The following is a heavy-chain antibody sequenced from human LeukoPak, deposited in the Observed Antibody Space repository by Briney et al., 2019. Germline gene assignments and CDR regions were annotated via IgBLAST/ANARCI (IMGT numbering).Heavy chain of an antibody. Sequence: SETLSLTCAVYGGSFSGYYWSWIRQPPGKGLEWIGEINHSGSTNYNPSLKSRVTISVDTSKNQFSLKLSSVTAADTAVYYCARGLYYYDSSGDTRTYYLDYWGQGTLVTVSS. D-gene: IGHD3-22*01. V-gene: IGHV4-34*01. J-gene: IGHJ4*02. CDR3: ARGLYYYDSSGDTRTYYLDY. CDR1: GGSFSGYY. CDR2: INHSGST.